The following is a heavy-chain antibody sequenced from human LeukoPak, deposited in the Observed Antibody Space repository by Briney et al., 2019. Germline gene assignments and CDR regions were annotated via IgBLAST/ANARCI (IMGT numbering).Heavy chain of an antibody. V-gene: IGHV4-4*07. D-gene: IGHD3-16*01. CDR1: GASNSRYY. CDR3: ARALVMDV. J-gene: IGHJ6*03. Sequence: SETLSLTCTVSGASNSRYYWNWIRQPAGKGLEWIGRVHISGSTNQNPSLKSRVTMSVDTSKNQFSLNLNSVTAADTAVYYCARALVMDVWGKGTTVTVSS. CDR2: VHISGST.